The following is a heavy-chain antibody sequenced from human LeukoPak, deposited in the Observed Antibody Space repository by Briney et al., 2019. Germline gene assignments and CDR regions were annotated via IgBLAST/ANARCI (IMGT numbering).Heavy chain of an antibody. V-gene: IGHV4-39*02. CDR1: GGSISSSSYY. CDR3: AREAKTPYYYFYMDV. J-gene: IGHJ6*03. CDR2: IYYSGST. Sequence: SETLSLTCTVSGGSISSSSYYWGWFRQPPGKGLEWLGSIYYSGSTYYNPSLKSRVTISVDTSKNQFSLKLSSVTAADTAVYYCAREAKTPYYYFYMDVWGKGTTVTVSS.